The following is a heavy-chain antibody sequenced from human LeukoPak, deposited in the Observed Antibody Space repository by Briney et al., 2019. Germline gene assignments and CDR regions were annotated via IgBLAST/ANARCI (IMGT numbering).Heavy chain of an antibody. Sequence: SETLSLTCTVSGYSMGSYWGWIRQPPGKGLEWIGTISHTGSTYYNPSLKSRVSMSVDTSRNQFSLSLSSVTAADTAVYYCARGYSAYDWFDPWGQGTLVTVSS. CDR3: ARGYSAYDWFDP. J-gene: IGHJ5*02. CDR2: ISHTGST. CDR1: GYSMGSY. D-gene: IGHD5-12*01. V-gene: IGHV4-38-2*02.